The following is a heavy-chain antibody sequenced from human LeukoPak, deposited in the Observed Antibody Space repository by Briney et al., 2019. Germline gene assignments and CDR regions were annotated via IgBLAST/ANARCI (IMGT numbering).Heavy chain of an antibody. J-gene: IGHJ2*01. D-gene: IGHD6-19*01. CDR3: ARVLSSGWYQWHLDH. V-gene: IGHV4-59*12. Sequence: SETLSLTCSVSGDSISIYYWSWIRQPPGKGLEWIGCINFSGKTDYNPSLKSRVTISVDTSKNQFSLKLNSVTAADTAVYYCARVLSSGWYQWHLDHWGCGTLVTVSS. CDR2: INFSGKT. CDR1: GDSISIYY.